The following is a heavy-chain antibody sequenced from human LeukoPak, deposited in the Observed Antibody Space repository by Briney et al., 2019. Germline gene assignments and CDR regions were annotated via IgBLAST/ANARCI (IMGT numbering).Heavy chain of an antibody. D-gene: IGHD2-21*01. Sequence: ASVKVSCKASGYTFTGYYMHWVRQAPGQGLEWMGWINPNSGGTNYAQKFQGRVTMTRDTSISTAYMELSRLRSDDTAVYYCARDRVWQIQGRAFDIWGQGTMVTVSS. CDR2: INPNSGGT. CDR1: GYTFTGYY. V-gene: IGHV1-2*02. J-gene: IGHJ3*02. CDR3: ARDRVWQIQGRAFDI.